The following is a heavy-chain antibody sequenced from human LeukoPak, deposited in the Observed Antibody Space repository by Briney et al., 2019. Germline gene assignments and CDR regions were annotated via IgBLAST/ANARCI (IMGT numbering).Heavy chain of an antibody. D-gene: IGHD3-22*01. CDR1: GFTFSGAA. V-gene: IGHV3-73*01. CDR2: IRSKANSYAT. Sequence: GGSLRLSCAASGFTFSGAAMHWVRQASGKGLEWVGRIRSKANSYATAYAASVKGRFTISRDDSKNTAYLQMNSLKTEDTAVYYCTTSQYYYDSSGYPADYWGQGTLVTVSS. J-gene: IGHJ4*02. CDR3: TTSQYYYDSSGYPADY.